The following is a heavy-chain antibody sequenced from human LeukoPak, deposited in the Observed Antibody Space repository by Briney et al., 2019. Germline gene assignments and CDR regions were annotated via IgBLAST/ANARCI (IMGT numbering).Heavy chain of an antibody. J-gene: IGHJ6*03. V-gene: IGHV3-48*03. CDR1: GFTFSSYE. Sequence: GGSLRLSCAASGFTFSSYEMNWVRQAPGKGLEWVSYISSSGSTIYYADSVKGRFTISRDNAKNSLYLQMNSLRAEDTAVYYCARRRGSNSSWVRERVPPYYYMDVWGKGTTVTVSS. D-gene: IGHD6-13*01. CDR3: ARRRGSNSSWVRERVPPYYYMDV. CDR2: ISSSGSTI.